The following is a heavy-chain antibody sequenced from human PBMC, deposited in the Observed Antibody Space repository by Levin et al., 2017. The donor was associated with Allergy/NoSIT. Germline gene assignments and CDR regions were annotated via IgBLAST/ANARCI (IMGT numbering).Heavy chain of an antibody. CDR3: AKDSQVLTGKDYYYNMDV. D-gene: IGHD3-9*01. CDR1: GFTFSIFG. V-gene: IGHV3-30*18. J-gene: IGHJ6*02. CDR2: ISNDGYHE. Sequence: PGGSLRLSCAASGFTFSIFGMHWVRQAPGKGLEWVAVISNDGYHEFYADSVKGRFTISRDYANLYLQMNNLRAEDTAVYYCAKDSQVLTGKDYYYNMDVWGQGTTVIVSS.